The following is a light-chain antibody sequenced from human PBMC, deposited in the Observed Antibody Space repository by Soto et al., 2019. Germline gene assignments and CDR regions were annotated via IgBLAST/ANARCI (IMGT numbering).Light chain of an antibody. J-gene: IGLJ3*02. CDR1: SSDVGGYNY. CDR3: SSYTSSSTRV. V-gene: IGLV2-14*01. Sequence: QSALTQPASVSGSPGQSITISRTGTSSDVGGYNYVSWYQQHPGKAPKLMIYEVSNRPSGVSNRFSGSKSGNTASLIISGLQAEDEADYYFSSYTSSSTRVFGGGTKLTVL. CDR2: EVS.